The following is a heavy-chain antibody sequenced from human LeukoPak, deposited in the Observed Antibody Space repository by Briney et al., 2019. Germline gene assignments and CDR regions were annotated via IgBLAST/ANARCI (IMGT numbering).Heavy chain of an antibody. D-gene: IGHD2-21*01. J-gene: IGHJ4*02. V-gene: IGHV1-69*11. CDR3: TIIPNVILFTHYFEY. CDR2: IIPFLGTT. Sequence: SVKVSCKASGGVFTTYAISWVRQAPGQGLEWMGSIIPFLGTTNYARKFQGRVTITADEPTRTAYMELTYVRSDDTAVYYCTIIPNVILFTHYFEYWGQGTLVTVSS. CDR1: GGVFTTYA.